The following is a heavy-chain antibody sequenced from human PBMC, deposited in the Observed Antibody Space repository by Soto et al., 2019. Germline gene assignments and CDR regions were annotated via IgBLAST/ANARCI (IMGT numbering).Heavy chain of an antibody. CDR1: GGSFSGCY. J-gene: IGHJ4*02. V-gene: IGHV4-34*01. CDR2: INHSGST. CDR3: ARGPEGPLFFDY. Sequence: SETLSLTCAVYGGSFSGCYWSWIRQPPGKGLEWIGEINHSGSTNYNPSLKSRVTISVDTSKNQFSLKLSSVTAADTAVYYCARGPEGPLFFDYWGQGTLVTVSS.